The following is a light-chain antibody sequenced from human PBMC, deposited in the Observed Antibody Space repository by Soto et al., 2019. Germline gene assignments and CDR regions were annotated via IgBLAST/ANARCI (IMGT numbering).Light chain of an antibody. V-gene: IGKV1-5*03. Sequence: DIQMTQSPSTLSASVGDRVTVTCRASQSISSWLAWYQQRPGKAPKLLIYKASSLQSGVPSRFSGSGSGTEFTLTISSMQPDDFATYYCQQYNSYPYTFGQGTKLEIK. CDR1: QSISSW. J-gene: IGKJ2*01. CDR2: KAS. CDR3: QQYNSYPYT.